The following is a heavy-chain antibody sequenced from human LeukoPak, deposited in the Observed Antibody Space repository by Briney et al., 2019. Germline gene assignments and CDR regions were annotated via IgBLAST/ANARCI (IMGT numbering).Heavy chain of an antibody. J-gene: IGHJ4*02. D-gene: IGHD2-21*02. CDR2: IYDSGST. CDR1: GGSLSTFY. V-gene: IGHV4-59*08. CDR3: ASSLSGYGDRFFDF. Sequence: PSETLSLTCTVSGGSLSTFYWSWIRQPPGKGLEWIGYIYDSGSTKYNPSLKSRVTISVDTSKSKFSLKLSSVTAADTAVYYCASSLSGYGDRFFDFWGQGALVTVSS.